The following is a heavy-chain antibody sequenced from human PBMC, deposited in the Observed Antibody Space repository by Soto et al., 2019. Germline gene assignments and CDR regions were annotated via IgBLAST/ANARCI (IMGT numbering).Heavy chain of an antibody. CDR1: GFTFTTFG. J-gene: IGHJ6*02. CDR3: AKDLQAYGDYNYDYYGMDV. Sequence: QVQLVESGGGVVQPGGSLRLSCTASGFTFTTFGIHWVRQAPGKGLEWVALISYDGHNKYYSDSVKGRFTISRDNYKNTLSLQMNSLRAEDTAVYYCAKDLQAYGDYNYDYYGMDVWCQGTTVSVSS. V-gene: IGHV3-30*18. D-gene: IGHD4-17*01. CDR2: ISYDGHNK.